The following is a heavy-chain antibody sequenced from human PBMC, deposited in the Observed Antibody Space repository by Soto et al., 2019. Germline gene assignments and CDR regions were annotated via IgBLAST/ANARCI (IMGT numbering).Heavy chain of an antibody. CDR1: GYTLTELS. CDR3: ATRRSSSRYRVLDYYYYYGMDV. D-gene: IGHD6-13*01. Sequence: GASVKVSCKVSGYTLTELSMHWVRQAPGKGLEWMGGFDPEDGETIYAQKFQGRVTMTEDTSTDTAYMELSSLRSEDTAVYYCATRRSSSRYRVLDYYYYYGMDVWGQGTTVTVSS. J-gene: IGHJ6*02. V-gene: IGHV1-24*01. CDR2: FDPEDGET.